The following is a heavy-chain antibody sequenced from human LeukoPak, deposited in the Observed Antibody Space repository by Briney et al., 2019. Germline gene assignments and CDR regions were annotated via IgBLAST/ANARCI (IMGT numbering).Heavy chain of an antibody. CDR1: GFTFSSYW. J-gene: IGHJ4*02. CDR2: INQDGSEK. Sequence: GGSLRLSCAASGFTFSSYWMSWVRQAPGKGLEWVANINQDGSEKCHVDSVKGRFTISRDNAKNSLYLQMNNLRAEDTAVYYCARELAAATVFDYWGQGTLVTVSS. CDR3: ARELAAATVFDY. V-gene: IGHV3-7*01. D-gene: IGHD6-13*01.